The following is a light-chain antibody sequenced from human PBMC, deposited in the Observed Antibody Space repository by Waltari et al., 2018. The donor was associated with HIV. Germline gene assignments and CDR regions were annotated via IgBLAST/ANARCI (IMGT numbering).Light chain of an antibody. J-gene: IGLJ3*02. CDR3: QAWDSSTLWV. Sequence: SYELTQPPSVSVSPGQTATITCSGNTLGDKYACWYQQKPGQSPVLVIYQDDKRPSGIPERFSSSNTGNTATLTSSGTQALDEADYYCQAWDSSTLWVFGGGTKLTVL. V-gene: IGLV3-1*01. CDR1: TLGDKY. CDR2: QDD.